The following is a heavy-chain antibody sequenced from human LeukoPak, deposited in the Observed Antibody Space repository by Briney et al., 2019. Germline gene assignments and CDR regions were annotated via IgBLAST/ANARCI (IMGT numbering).Heavy chain of an antibody. V-gene: IGHV4-34*01. CDR3: AREPLTGIVAAAGLFDY. J-gene: IGHJ4*02. CDR1: GGSFSGYD. CDR2: INHSGST. D-gene: IGHD6-13*01. Sequence: SETLSLTCAVYGGSFSGYDWSWIRQPPGKGLEWIGEINHSGSTNYNPSLKRRVTISVDTSKNQFSLKLSSVTAADTAVYYCAREPLTGIVAAAGLFDYWGQGTLVTVSS.